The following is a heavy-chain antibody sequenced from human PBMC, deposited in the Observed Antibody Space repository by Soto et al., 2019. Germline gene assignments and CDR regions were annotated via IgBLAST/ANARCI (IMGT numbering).Heavy chain of an antibody. V-gene: IGHV4-31*03. D-gene: IGHD2-21*02. CDR2: SHHSGST. CDR3: ARDLWGYCGTDCYPMDV. J-gene: IGHJ6*02. Sequence: SQTLSHTCNVAGGSISRGAYNWTWIRQKPGNGLEWIGNSHHSGSTFYNPSIKSRVSLSVETSKNQLSLKLNSVTDADTAVYYCARDLWGYCGTDCYPMDVWGQGTTVTVSS. CDR1: GGSISRGAYN.